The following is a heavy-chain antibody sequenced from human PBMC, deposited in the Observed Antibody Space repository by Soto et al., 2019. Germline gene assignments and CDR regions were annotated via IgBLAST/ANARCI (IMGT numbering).Heavy chain of an antibody. Sequence: PSETLSLTCTVTGGSINAHYWSWLRQPPGRGLEWIGYISHSGGTNYSPSLKSRVTISLDTSENQLSLKLSSVTAADTDVYYCTRDRHAGYDYWGQGKLVTVS. CDR2: ISHSGGT. D-gene: IGHD6-13*01. CDR3: TRDRHAGYDY. V-gene: IGHV4-59*11. CDR1: GGSINAHY. J-gene: IGHJ4*02.